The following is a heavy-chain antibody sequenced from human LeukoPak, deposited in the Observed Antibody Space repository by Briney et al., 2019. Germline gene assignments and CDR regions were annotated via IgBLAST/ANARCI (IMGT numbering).Heavy chain of an antibody. D-gene: IGHD6-6*01. J-gene: IGHJ4*02. CDR2: ISSSSSYI. CDR3: ARAGGWGYSSSSGYYFDY. CDR1: GFTFSSYS. Sequence: GSLRLSCAASGFTFSSYSMNWVRQAPGKGLEWVSSISSSSSYIYYADSVKGRFTISRDNAKNSLYLQMNSLRAEDTAVYYCARAGGWGYSSSSGYYFDYWGQGTLVTVSS. V-gene: IGHV3-21*01.